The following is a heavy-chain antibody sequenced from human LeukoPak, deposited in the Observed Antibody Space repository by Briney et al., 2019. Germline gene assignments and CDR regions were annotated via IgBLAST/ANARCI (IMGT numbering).Heavy chain of an antibody. CDR1: GFTFSSYG. CDR3: AKKNLRFWGDDY. J-gene: IGHJ4*02. CDR2: ISYDGSNK. V-gene: IGHV3-30*18. Sequence: GGSLRLSCAASGFTFSSYGMHWVRQAPGKGLEWVAVISYDGSNKYYADSVKGRFTISRDNSKNTLYLQMSSLRAEDTAVYYCAKKNLRFWGDDYWGQGTLVTVSS. D-gene: IGHD5/OR15-5a*01.